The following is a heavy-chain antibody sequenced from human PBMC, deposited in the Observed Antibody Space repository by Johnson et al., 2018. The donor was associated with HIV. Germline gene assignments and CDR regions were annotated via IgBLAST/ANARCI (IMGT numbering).Heavy chain of an antibody. J-gene: IGHJ3*02. CDR1: GLSFSNFG. Sequence: QEKLVESGGGVVQPGKSLTLSCVASGLSFSNFGIHWVRQAPGKGPEWVAVISFDGNLKKYADSVKGRFTISRDNSKNTLYLQMNSLRAEDTAVYYCAKDREWLVPTPLDAFDIWGQGTMVTVSS. CDR2: ISFDGNLK. D-gene: IGHD6-19*01. V-gene: IGHV3-30*18. CDR3: AKDREWLVPTPLDAFDI.